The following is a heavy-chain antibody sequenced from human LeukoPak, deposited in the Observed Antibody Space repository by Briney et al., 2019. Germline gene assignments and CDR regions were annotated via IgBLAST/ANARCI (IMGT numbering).Heavy chain of an antibody. Sequence: SETLSLTCTVSGFSMSYYFWNWIRQPAGEGLQWFGRIHSSGTTNYNPSLKSRLTISVDTSKNQSSLKLSSVTAADTAVYYCARDTNYYDSSGYYDAFDIWGQGTMVTVSS. CDR2: IHSSGTT. J-gene: IGHJ3*02. CDR1: GFSMSYYF. D-gene: IGHD3-22*01. CDR3: ARDTNYYDSSGYYDAFDI. V-gene: IGHV4-4*07.